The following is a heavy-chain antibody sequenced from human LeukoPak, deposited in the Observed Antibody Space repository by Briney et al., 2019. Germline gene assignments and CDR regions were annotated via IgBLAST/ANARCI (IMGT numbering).Heavy chain of an antibody. Sequence: GGSLRLSRAASGFTFNNYAMHWVRQAPGKVLEWVAFIRYDVSDKNYADSVKGRFTISRDNSKNTLYLQMNSLRVEDTAVYYCAKSGTAYFDYWGQGTLVTVSS. CDR2: IRYDVSDK. V-gene: IGHV3-30*02. D-gene: IGHD1-7*01. CDR1: GFTFNNYA. CDR3: AKSGTAYFDY. J-gene: IGHJ4*02.